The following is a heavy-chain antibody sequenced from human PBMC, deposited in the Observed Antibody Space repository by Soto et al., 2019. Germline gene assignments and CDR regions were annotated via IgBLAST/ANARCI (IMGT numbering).Heavy chain of an antibody. CDR2: MYPGDSDT. Sequence: PGESLKISCRGSGYDFNTNWFGWVRQLPGRGLEWVGIMYPGDSDTRYNPSLQGHVTLSVDVTVSTAFLQWRSLETSDTGMYFCARLPRDCNKTSCYYADHWGQGIPVTVSS. J-gene: IGHJ4*02. D-gene: IGHD3-3*01. CDR1: GYDFNTNW. CDR3: ARLPRDCNKTSCYYADH. V-gene: IGHV5-51*01.